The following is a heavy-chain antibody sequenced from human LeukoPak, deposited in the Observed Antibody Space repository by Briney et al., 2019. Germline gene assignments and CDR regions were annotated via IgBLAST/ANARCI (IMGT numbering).Heavy chain of an antibody. J-gene: IGHJ6*04. CDR3: AREADIVVVPAAKNAGPYYYYGMDV. Sequence: ASVKVSCKASGYTFTSYAMHWVRQAPGQRLEWMGWINAGNGNTKYSQKFQGRVTITADESTSTAYMDLSSWRSEDTAVYYCAREADIVVVPAAKNAGPYYYYGMDVWGKGTTVTVSS. V-gene: IGHV1-3*01. CDR2: INAGNGNT. D-gene: IGHD2-2*01. CDR1: GYTFTSYA.